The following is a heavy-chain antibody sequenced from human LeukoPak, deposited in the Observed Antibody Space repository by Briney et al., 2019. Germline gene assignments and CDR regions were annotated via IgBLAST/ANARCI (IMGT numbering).Heavy chain of an antibody. V-gene: IGHV3-23*01. CDR2: ISTSGDFT. Sequence: GGSLRLSCATSGFTFSSYAMNWVRQAPGKGLECVSFISTSGDFTYYAASVKGRFTVSRDNSKNTRYLQMNSLGADDTAVYYCAGCSGGSCYSRGKYGVDVWGQGTTVIVSS. D-gene: IGHD2-15*01. CDR3: AGCSGGSCYSRGKYGVDV. CDR1: GFTFSSYA. J-gene: IGHJ6*02.